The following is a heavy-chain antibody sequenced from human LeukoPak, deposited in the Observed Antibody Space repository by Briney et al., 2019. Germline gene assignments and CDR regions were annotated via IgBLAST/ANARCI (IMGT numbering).Heavy chain of an antibody. V-gene: IGHV3-74*01. D-gene: IGHD6-19*01. CDR3: ARRPYSSNAFDI. Sequence: GGSLRLSCAASGFTFSSYWMHWVRQAPGKGLVWVSRINSDGSSTSYADSVKGRFTISRDNAKNTLYLQMNSLRAEDTAVCYCARRPYSSNAFDIWGQGTMVTVSS. CDR1: GFTFSSYW. CDR2: INSDGSST. J-gene: IGHJ3*02.